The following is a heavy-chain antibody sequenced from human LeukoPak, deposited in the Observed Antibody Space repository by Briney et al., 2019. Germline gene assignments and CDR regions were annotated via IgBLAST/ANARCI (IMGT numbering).Heavy chain of an antibody. D-gene: IGHD6-19*01. CDR2: IYSGGST. Sequence: GGSLRLSCAASGFTVSSNYMSWVRQAPGKGLEWVSLIYSGGSTYYADSVKGRFTISRDNSKNTLYLQMNSLRAEDTAVYYCTRVEYSSGWPIDYWGQGTLVTVSS. CDR1: GFTVSSNY. CDR3: TRVEYSSGWPIDY. J-gene: IGHJ4*02. V-gene: IGHV3-53*01.